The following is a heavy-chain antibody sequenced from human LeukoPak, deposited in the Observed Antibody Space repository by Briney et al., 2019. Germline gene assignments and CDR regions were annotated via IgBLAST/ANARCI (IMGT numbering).Heavy chain of an antibody. CDR1: GGSISSSSYY. J-gene: IGHJ3*02. Sequence: SETLSLTCTVSGGSISSSSYYWGWIRQPPGKGLEWIGSIYYSGSAYYNPSLKSRVTISVDTSKNQFSLKLSSVTAADTAVYYCARRFWYAFDIWGQGTMVTVSS. CDR2: IYYSGSA. V-gene: IGHV4-39*01. CDR3: ARRFWYAFDI. D-gene: IGHD3-3*01.